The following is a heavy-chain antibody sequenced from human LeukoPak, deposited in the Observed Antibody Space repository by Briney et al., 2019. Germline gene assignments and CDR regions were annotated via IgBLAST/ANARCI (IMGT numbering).Heavy chain of an antibody. J-gene: IGHJ6*03. Sequence: GESLKISFQVSGYTFTTHWIGWVRPIPGIGLEWVGIIYPGDSHTRYTPSFQGLVTMSGDKSISTAYLQWRSLKASDTAMYFCVRHGQVQLGGPYYYMDVWGNGTTVTVSS. V-gene: IGHV5-51*01. D-gene: IGHD5-18*01. CDR2: IYPGDSHT. CDR3: VRHGQVQLGGPYYYMDV. CDR1: GYTFTTHW.